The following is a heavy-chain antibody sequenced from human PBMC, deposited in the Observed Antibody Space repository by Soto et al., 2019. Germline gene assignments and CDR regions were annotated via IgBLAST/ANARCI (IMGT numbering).Heavy chain of an antibody. V-gene: IGHV3-7*03. J-gene: IGHJ6*02. CDR3: ARDGCTSASCDIYGMDV. D-gene: IGHD2-2*02. Sequence: GGSLTLSCAASGFTFSSYWMSWVRPAPGKGLEWVANIKGDGSERHYVDSVKGRFTISRDNAKNSLFLQMNSLRVEDTAVYYCARDGCTSASCDIYGMDVWGQGTTVSVSS. CDR1: GFTFSSYW. CDR2: IKGDGSER.